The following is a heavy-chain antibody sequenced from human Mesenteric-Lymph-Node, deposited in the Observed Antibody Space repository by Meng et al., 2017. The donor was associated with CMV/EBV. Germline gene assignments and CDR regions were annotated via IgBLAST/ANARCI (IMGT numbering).Heavy chain of an antibody. D-gene: IGHD5-18*01. CDR1: GGSISSSSYY. J-gene: IGHJ4*02. CDR3: VRLRIQLWLLFDY. CDR2: IYYSGST. V-gene: IGHV4-39*01. Sequence: VSGGSISSSSYYWGWIRQPPGKGLEWIGSIYYSGSTYYNPSLKSRVTISVDTSKNQFSLKLSSVTAADTAVYYCVRLRIQLWLLFDYWGQGTLVTVSS.